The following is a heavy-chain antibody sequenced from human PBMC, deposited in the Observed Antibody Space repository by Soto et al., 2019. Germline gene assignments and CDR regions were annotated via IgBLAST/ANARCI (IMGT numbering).Heavy chain of an antibody. D-gene: IGHD2-21*02. CDR2: ISFDGTNK. CDR3: SASRDYNWFDP. Sequence: PGGSLRLSCAASEFAFSTHAMHWVRQAPGEGLEWVAVISFDGTNKYYADSVKGRFTISRDNSRSTLYLQMNSLRIEDTAVYYCSASRDYNWFDPWGQGTLVPVSS. J-gene: IGHJ5*02. V-gene: IGHV3-30-3*01. CDR1: EFAFSTHA.